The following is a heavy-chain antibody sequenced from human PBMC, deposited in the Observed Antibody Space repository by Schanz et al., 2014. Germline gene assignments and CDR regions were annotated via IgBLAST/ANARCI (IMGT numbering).Heavy chain of an antibody. CDR2: VPYDGSKK. Sequence: QVQLVESGGGVVQPGRSLRLSCAASGFTFSNYIMHWVRQAPGKGPEWVAVVPYDGSKKYYTDSVKGRFTISRDDSKNTLYLQMSGLRTEDTALYYCTRDRAYHSFDYWGQGTLVTVSS. J-gene: IGHJ4*02. D-gene: IGHD1-26*01. CDR3: TRDRAYHSFDY. CDR1: GFTFSNYI. V-gene: IGHV3-30*04.